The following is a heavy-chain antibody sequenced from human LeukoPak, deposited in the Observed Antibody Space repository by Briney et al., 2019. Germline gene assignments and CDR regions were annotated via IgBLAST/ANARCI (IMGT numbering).Heavy chain of an antibody. V-gene: IGHV3-30-3*01. Sequence: GGSLRLSCAASGFTFSSYAMHWVRKAPGKGLEWVAVISYDGSNKYYADSVKGRFTISRDNSKNTLYLQMDSLSAEDTAVYYCARVGRFGELFLDYWGQGTLVTVSS. J-gene: IGHJ4*02. D-gene: IGHD3-10*01. CDR1: GFTFSSYA. CDR2: ISYDGSNK. CDR3: ARVGRFGELFLDY.